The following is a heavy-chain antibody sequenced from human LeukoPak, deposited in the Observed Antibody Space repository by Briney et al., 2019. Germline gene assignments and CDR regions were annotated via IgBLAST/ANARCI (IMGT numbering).Heavy chain of an antibody. V-gene: IGHV3-30-3*01. CDR3: ARDLKSYYDFWSGYGY. CDR2: ISYDGSNK. Sequence: GGSLRLSCAASRFTFSNCAMSWVRQAPGKGLEGVAVISYDGSNKYYADSVKGRFTISRDNSKDTLYLQMNSLRAEDTAVYYCARDLKSYYDFWSGYGYWGQGTLVTVSS. J-gene: IGHJ4*02. D-gene: IGHD3-3*01. CDR1: RFTFSNCA.